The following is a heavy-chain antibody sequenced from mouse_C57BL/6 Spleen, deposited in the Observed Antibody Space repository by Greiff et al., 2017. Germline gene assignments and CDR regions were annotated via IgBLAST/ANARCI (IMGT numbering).Heavy chain of an antibody. CDR1: GYTFTSYT. Sequence: VQLQESGAELARPGASVKMSCKASGYTFTSYTMHWVKQRPGQGLEWIGYINPSSGYTKYNQKFKDKATLTADKSSSTAYMQLSSLTSEDSAVYYCARSGPDYYGSAFDYWGQGTTLTVSS. J-gene: IGHJ2*01. CDR3: ARSGPDYYGSAFDY. D-gene: IGHD1-1*01. V-gene: IGHV1-4*01. CDR2: INPSSGYT.